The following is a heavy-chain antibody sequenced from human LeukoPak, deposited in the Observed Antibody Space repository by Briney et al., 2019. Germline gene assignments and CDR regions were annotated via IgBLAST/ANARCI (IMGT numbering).Heavy chain of an antibody. Sequence: GGSLRLSCAASGFTFSSYSMNWVRQAPGKGLEWVSSISSSSSYIYYADSVRGRFTISRDNAKNSLYLQMNSLRVEDTALYYCAKVSWERSAAGHYWGQGTLVTVSS. CDR2: ISSSSSYI. CDR1: GFTFSSYS. J-gene: IGHJ4*02. D-gene: IGHD6-13*01. V-gene: IGHV3-21*04. CDR3: AKVSWERSAAGHY.